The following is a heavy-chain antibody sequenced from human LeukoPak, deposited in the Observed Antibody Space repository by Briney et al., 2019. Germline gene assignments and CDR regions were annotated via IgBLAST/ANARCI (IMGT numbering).Heavy chain of an antibody. D-gene: IGHD3-9*01. V-gene: IGHV4-4*02. J-gene: IGHJ4*02. CDR2: IYHSGST. Sequence: PSGTLSLTCAVSGGSISSSNWWNWVRQPPGKGLEWIGEIYHSGSTNYNPSLKSRVTISVDKSKNQFSLKLSSVTAADTAVYYCARAHPLTGYYPLDYWGQGTLVTVSS. CDR1: GGSISSSNW. CDR3: ARAHPLTGYYPLDY.